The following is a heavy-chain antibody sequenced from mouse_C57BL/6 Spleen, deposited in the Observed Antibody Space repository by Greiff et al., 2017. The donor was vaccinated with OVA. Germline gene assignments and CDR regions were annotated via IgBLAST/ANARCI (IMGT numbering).Heavy chain of an antibody. CDR3: AREVYYDYDKAWFAY. Sequence: VQLQQPGAELVKPGASVKMSCKASGYTFTSYWITWVKQRPGQGLEWIGDIYPGSGSTNYNEKFKSKATLTVDTSSSTAYMQLSSLTSEDSAVYYCAREVYYDYDKAWFAYWGQGTLVTVSA. V-gene: IGHV1-55*01. CDR2: IYPGSGST. D-gene: IGHD2-4*01. J-gene: IGHJ3*01. CDR1: GYTFTSYW.